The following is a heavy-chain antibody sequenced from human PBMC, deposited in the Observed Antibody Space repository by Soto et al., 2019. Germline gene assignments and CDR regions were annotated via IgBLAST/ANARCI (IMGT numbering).Heavy chain of an antibody. D-gene: IGHD6-13*01. Sequence: ASVKVSCKASGYTFTNYGFTWVRQAPGQGLEWMGWINPNSGGTNYAQKFQGWVTMTRDTSISTAYMELSRLRSDDTAVYYCARVSAAGTEDAFDIWGQGTMVTVSS. CDR2: INPNSGGT. CDR1: GYTFTNYG. CDR3: ARVSAAGTEDAFDI. V-gene: IGHV1-2*04. J-gene: IGHJ3*02.